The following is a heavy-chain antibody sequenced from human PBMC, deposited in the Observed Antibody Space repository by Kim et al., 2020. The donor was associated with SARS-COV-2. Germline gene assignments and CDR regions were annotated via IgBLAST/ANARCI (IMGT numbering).Heavy chain of an antibody. CDR1: GGTFSSYA. CDR3: ASDSLGYCSGGSCYPIDY. D-gene: IGHD2-15*01. CDR2: IIPILGIA. Sequence: SVKVSCKASGGTFSSYAISWVRQAPGQGLEWMGRIIPILGIANYAQKFQGRVTITADKSTSTAHMELSSLRSEDTAVYYCASDSLGYCSGGSCYPIDYWGQGTLVTVSS. J-gene: IGHJ4*02. V-gene: IGHV1-69*04.